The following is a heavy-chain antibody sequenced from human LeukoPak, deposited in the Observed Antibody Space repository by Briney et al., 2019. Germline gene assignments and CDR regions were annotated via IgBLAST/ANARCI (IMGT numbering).Heavy chain of an antibody. CDR2: IYTSGST. Sequence: SETLSLTCTVSGGSISSYYWSWIRQPAGKGLEWIGRIYTSGSTNYNPSLKSRVTMSVDTSKNQFFLKLSSVTAADTAVYYCARETRTYYYDSSGSPLLLLDYWGQGTLVTVSS. J-gene: IGHJ4*02. CDR1: GGSISSYY. V-gene: IGHV4-4*07. CDR3: ARETRTYYYDSSGSPLLLLDY. D-gene: IGHD3-22*01.